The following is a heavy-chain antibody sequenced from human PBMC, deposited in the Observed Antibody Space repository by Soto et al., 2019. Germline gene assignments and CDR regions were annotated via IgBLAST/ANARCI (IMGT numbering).Heavy chain of an antibody. D-gene: IGHD2-15*01. CDR1: GFTFSSYW. Sequence: EVQLVESGGGLVQPGGSLRLSCAASGFTFSSYWMSWVRQATGKGLEWVANIKQDGSEKYYVDSVKGRFTISRDNAKNSLCMQMRSLRAEDTAVYYWARAKVSRVWLELRVVAAFDSGQFDPWGQGTLVTVSS. J-gene: IGHJ5*02. CDR2: IKQDGSEK. CDR3: ARAKVSRVWLELRVVAAFDSGQFDP. V-gene: IGHV3-7*03.